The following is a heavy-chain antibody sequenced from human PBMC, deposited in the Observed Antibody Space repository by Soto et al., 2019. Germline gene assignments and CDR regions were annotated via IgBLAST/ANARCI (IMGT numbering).Heavy chain of an antibody. CDR2: IYPGDSDT. Sequence: PGESLKISCKGSGYSFTSYWIGWVRQMPGKGLEWMGIIYPGDSDTRYSPSFQGQVTISADKSISTAYLQWSSLKASDTAMYYCARQRNYDFWSGYYYYGMYVWGQGTTVTVSS. D-gene: IGHD3-3*01. CDR3: ARQRNYDFWSGYYYYGMYV. V-gene: IGHV5-51*01. CDR1: GYSFTSYW. J-gene: IGHJ6*02.